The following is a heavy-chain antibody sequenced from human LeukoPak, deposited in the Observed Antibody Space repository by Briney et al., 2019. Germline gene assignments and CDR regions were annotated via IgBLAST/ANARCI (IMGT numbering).Heavy chain of an antibody. D-gene: IGHD5-24*01. CDR3: ARDQGDGYNWGTFDI. J-gene: IGHJ3*02. CDR1: GYTFSSYG. V-gene: IGHV1-18*01. CDR2: ISGYNGNT. Sequence: ASVKVSCKASGYTFSSYGISWVRQAPGQGLEWMGWISGYNGNTNYAQSLQGRVTMTTDTSTSTAHMELRSLRSDDTAMYYCARDQGDGYNWGTFDIWGQGTMVTVSS.